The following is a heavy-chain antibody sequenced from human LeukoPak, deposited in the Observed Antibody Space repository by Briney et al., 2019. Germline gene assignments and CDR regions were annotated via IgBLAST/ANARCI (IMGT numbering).Heavy chain of an antibody. J-gene: IGHJ4*02. D-gene: IGHD3-22*01. CDR3: ARDEAGSGYPDY. CDR2: IYTSGTT. Sequence: SETLSLTCTVSGGSISSYYWSWIRQPAGKGLEWIGRIYTSGTTNYNPSLRSRITMSPDTSKNQLSLKLSSVTAADTAVYYCARDEAGSGYPDYWGQGTLVTVSS. CDR1: GGSISSYY. V-gene: IGHV4-4*07.